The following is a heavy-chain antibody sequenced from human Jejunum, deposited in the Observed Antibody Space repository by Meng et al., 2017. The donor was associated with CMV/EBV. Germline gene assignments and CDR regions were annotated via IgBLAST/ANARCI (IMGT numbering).Heavy chain of an antibody. CDR2: MLFSGIA. Sequence: QLQEPGPGPLKPAETLSLTCTASGDPISSGSHYWAWIRQSPGKRLEWIGSMLFSGIADYNPSLKSRVTISLDATQRQFSLRLTSVTAADTAVYFCARDLTNNWFYYWGQGTLVTVSS. J-gene: IGHJ4*02. D-gene: IGHD1-1*01. CDR3: ARDLTNNWFYY. V-gene: IGHV4-39*07. CDR1: GDPISSGSHY.